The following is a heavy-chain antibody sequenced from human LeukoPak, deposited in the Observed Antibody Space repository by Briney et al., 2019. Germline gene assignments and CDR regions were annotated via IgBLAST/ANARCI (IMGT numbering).Heavy chain of an antibody. J-gene: IGHJ4*02. CDR1: GFAFGSHR. Sequence: PGGSLRLSCAASGFAFGSHRMHWVRQAPGKGLVWVSRINSDGSSTSYADSVKGRFTISRDNAKNTLYLQMNSLRADDTAVYYCARESPFDYWGQGTLVTVSS. CDR2: INSDGSST. V-gene: IGHV3-74*01. CDR3: ARESPFDY.